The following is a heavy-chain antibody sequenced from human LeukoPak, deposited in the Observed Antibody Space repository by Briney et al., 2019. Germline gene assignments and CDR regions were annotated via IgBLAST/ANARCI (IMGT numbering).Heavy chain of an antibody. CDR1: GYTFTSYY. CDR3: ARGSLGIVVVPAAIGGVDY. Sequence: ASVKVSCKASGYTFTSYYMHWVRQAPGQGLEWMGIINPSGGSTSYAQKFQGRVTMTRDTSTSTVYMELSSLRSEDTAVYYCARGSLGIVVVPAAIGGVDYWGQGTLVTVSS. V-gene: IGHV1-46*01. CDR2: INPSGGST. J-gene: IGHJ4*02. D-gene: IGHD2-2*01.